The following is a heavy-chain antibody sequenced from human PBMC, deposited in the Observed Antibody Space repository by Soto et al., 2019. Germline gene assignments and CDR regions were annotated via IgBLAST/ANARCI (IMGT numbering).Heavy chain of an antibody. CDR1: GCTFTSYD. J-gene: IGHJ6*03. CDR3: ARGGTYGHNYYYYYMDV. D-gene: IGHD1-1*01. Sequence: ASVKVSCKASGCTFTSYDINWVRQATGQGLEWMGWMNPNSGNTGYAQKFQGRVTMTRNTSISTAYMELSSLRSEDTAVYYCARGGTYGHNYYYYYMDVWGKGTTVTVSS. V-gene: IGHV1-8*01. CDR2: MNPNSGNT.